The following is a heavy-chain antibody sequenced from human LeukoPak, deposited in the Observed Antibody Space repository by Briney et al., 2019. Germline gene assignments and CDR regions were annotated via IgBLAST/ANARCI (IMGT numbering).Heavy chain of an antibody. CDR2: INPKSGGT. Sequence: GASVKVSCKASGYTFTGYYMHWVRQAPGQGLEWMGWINPKSGGTNYAQKFQGRVTMTRDTSIRTAYMELSRLRSDDTAVYYCARVGYSGYDWDDYWGQGTLVTVSS. CDR3: ARVGYSGYDWDDY. CDR1: GYTFTGYY. J-gene: IGHJ4*02. D-gene: IGHD5-12*01. V-gene: IGHV1-2*02.